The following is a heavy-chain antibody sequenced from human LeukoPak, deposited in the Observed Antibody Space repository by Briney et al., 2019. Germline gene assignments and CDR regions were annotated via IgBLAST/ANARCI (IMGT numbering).Heavy chain of an antibody. V-gene: IGHV1-8*01. D-gene: IGHD3-22*01. Sequence: ASVTVSCTASGYTFISYDINWVRQAAGQRLEWMGWMNPKSGNTGYSQKFQGRVTMTRNTSISTAYMELSSLRSEDTAVYYCARGLGYYYDSGASVYWGHGTPVSVSS. CDR1: GYTFISYD. J-gene: IGHJ4*01. CDR3: ARGLGYYYDSGASVY. CDR2: MNPKSGNT.